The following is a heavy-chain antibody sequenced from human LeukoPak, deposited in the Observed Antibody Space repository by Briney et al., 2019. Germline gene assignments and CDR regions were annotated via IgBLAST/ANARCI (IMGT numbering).Heavy chain of an antibody. CDR2: LYHSDSA. J-gene: IGHJ6*03. CDR3: ARQHDSYYYYYIDV. Sequence: SETLSLTCAVSGYSISNGYYWVWLRHPPGRGLECIGSLYHSDSAYYNTSLRSRVSMSVDTSKNQFSLTLSFVTAADTAVYYCARQHDSYYYYYIDVWGSGTTVTVSS. CDR1: GYSISNGYY. V-gene: IGHV4-38-2*01.